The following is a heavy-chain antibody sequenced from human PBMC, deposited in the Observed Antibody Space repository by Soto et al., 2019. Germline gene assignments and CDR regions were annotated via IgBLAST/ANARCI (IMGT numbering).Heavy chain of an antibody. V-gene: IGHV3-21*01. CDR1: GFTFRSST. Sequence: SLRLSCAGSGFTFRSSTMSWVRQAPGKGLEWVSSISSSSSYIYYADSLKGRFTISRDNAKNSLYLQLSSLRAEDTAVYYCARDLGEMYAIWGQGALVTVSS. D-gene: IGHD2-8*01. CDR2: ISSSSSYI. CDR3: ARDLGEMYAI. J-gene: IGHJ4*02.